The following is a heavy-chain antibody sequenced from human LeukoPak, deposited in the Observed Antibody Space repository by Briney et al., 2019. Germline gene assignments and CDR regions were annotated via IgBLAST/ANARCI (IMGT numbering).Heavy chain of an antibody. CDR2: IYPRGST. D-gene: IGHD7-27*01. CDR1: GGSISSYY. CDR3: ARFSPRAMGNYLDF. Sequence: SETLSLTCTVSGGSISSYYWSWIRQPPGKGLEWIGYIYPRGSTYYNPSLKSRLILSLDKSANQFSLNLSSVTAADTAVYYCARFSPRAMGNYLDFWGRGTLVTVSS. J-gene: IGHJ4*02. V-gene: IGHV4-4*09.